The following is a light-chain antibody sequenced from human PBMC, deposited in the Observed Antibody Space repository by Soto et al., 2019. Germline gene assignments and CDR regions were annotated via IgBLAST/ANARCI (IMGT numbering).Light chain of an antibody. CDR1: QSVSSY. CDR3: QQYNNWPFT. Sequence: IVLTQSGGTLSLSRGRRATLSCVASQSVSSYLAWYQQKPGQAPRLLIYGASTRATGIPASFIGNGSGTEFTLTASSLQPEDFAVYYCQQYNNWPFTFGPGTKVDI. V-gene: IGKV3-15*01. J-gene: IGKJ3*01. CDR2: GAS.